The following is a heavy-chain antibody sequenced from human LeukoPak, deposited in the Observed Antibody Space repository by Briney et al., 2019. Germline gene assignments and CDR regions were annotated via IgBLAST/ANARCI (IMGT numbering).Heavy chain of an antibody. CDR2: INPNSGGT. D-gene: IGHD6-13*01. J-gene: IGHJ4*02. CDR3: ARGYSSSWWGYDY. V-gene: IGHV1-2*02. CDR1: GYTFTGYY. Sequence: ASVKVSCKASGYTFTGYYMHWVRQAPGQGLEWMGWINPNSGGTNYAQKFQGRVTMTRDTSISTAYMELSRLRSDDTAVYYCARGYSSSWWGYDYWGQGTLVTVSS.